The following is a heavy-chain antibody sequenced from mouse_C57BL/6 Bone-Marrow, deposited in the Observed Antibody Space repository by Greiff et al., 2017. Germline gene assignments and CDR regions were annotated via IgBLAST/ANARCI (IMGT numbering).Heavy chain of an antibody. CDR2: IDPETGGT. J-gene: IGHJ4*01. CDR3: TRGYRVDY. Sequence: QVQLKQSGAELVRPGASVTLSCKASGYTFTDFEMHWLKQTPVHGLEWIGAIDPETGGTAYNQKFKGKAILTADKSSSTAYMELRSLTSEDSAFYYCTRGYRVDYWGQGTSVTVSS. V-gene: IGHV1-15*01. D-gene: IGHD2-12*01. CDR1: GYTFTDFE.